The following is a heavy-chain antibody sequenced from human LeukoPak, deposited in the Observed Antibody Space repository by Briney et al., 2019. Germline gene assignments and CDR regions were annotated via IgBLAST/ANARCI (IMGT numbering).Heavy chain of an antibody. CDR1: GFTFSSYG. Sequence: GGTLRLSCAASGFTFSSYGMSWVRQAPGKGLEWVSAISGSGGSTYYADSVKGRFTISRDNSKNTLYLQMNSLRAEDTAVYYCAKLPSGRTLGYYYYYMDVWGKGTTVTVSS. CDR2: ISGSGGST. J-gene: IGHJ6*03. D-gene: IGHD2-8*02. CDR3: AKLPSGRTLGYYYYYMDV. V-gene: IGHV3-23*01.